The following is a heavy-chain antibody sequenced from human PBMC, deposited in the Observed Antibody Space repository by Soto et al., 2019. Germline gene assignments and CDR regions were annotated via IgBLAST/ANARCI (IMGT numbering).Heavy chain of an antibody. CDR2: IYSGGKT. J-gene: IGHJ3*02. V-gene: IGHV3-53*01. Sequence: PGGSLRLSCAASGFTVSTNYISWVRQAPGKGLEWVSIIYSGGKTYYADSVKGRFVIPRDNSKNTLYLQMNSLRVEDTAVYYCARMASLREWLVNAFDMWGQGTTVTVSS. D-gene: IGHD6-19*01. CDR1: GFTVSTNY. CDR3: ARMASLREWLVNAFDM.